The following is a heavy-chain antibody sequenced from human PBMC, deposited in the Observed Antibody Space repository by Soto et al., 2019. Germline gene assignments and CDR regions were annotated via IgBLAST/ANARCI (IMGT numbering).Heavy chain of an antibody. V-gene: IGHV4-59*08. J-gene: IGHJ4*02. D-gene: IGHD6-19*01. CDR1: GGAFSGYY. CDR2: IYYTGGT. Sequence: SETLSLTCSVSGGAFSGYYWVWIRQPPGEGLEWIGNIYYTGGTNYNPSLKSRVTISVDTSKKQFSLKLSSLSAADTAVYYCARLLYSSGWYGVIDYWGQGTLVTVSS. CDR3: ARLLYSSGWYGVIDY.